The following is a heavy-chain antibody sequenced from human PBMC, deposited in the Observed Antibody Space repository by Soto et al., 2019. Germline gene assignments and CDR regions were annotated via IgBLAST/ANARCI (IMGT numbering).Heavy chain of an antibody. D-gene: IGHD3-3*01. CDR1: GFTFSSYA. Sequence: LRLSCAASGFTFSSYAMSWVRQAPGKGLEWVSAISGSGGSTYYADSVKGRFTISRDNSKNTLYLQMNSLRAEDTAVYYCAKGRRITIFGVVTHYYYGMDVWGQGTTVTVSS. J-gene: IGHJ6*02. CDR3: AKGRRITIFGVVTHYYYGMDV. V-gene: IGHV3-23*01. CDR2: ISGSGGST.